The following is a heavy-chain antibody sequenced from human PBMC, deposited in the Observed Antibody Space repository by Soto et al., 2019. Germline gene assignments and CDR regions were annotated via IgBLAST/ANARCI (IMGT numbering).Heavy chain of an antibody. J-gene: IGHJ5*02. CDR1: GYTFTGYY. CDR3: ARAASCSGGSCYSNWFAP. V-gene: IGHV1-2*04. CDR2: INPNSGGT. D-gene: IGHD2-15*01. Sequence: ASVKVSCKASGYTFTGYYMHWVRQAPGQGLEWMGRINPNSGGTNYAQKFQGWVTMTRDTSISTAYMELSRLRSDDTAVYYCARAASCSGGSCYSNWFAPWGQGTLVSVSS.